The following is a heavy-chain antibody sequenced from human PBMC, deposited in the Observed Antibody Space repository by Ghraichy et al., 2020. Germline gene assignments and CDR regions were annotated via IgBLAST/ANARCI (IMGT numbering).Heavy chain of an antibody. J-gene: IGHJ6*02. Sequence: SETLSLTCTVSGGSISSYYWSWIRQPPGKGLEWIGYIYDSGSTNYNPSLKSRVTISVDTSKNQFSLRLNSVTAADTAVYYCAGRSAYDYHYYYGMDVWGQGTTVTVSS. V-gene: IGHV4-59*01. CDR2: IYDSGST. CDR3: AGRSAYDYHYYYGMDV. D-gene: IGHD3-3*01. CDR1: GGSISSYY.